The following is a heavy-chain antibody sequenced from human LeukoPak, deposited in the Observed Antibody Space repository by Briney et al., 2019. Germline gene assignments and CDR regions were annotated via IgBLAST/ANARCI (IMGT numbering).Heavy chain of an antibody. CDR1: GFTFSTYS. Sequence: GGSLRLSCAASGFTFSTYSMNWVHQAPGKGLEWVSSIISSSSYIYYADSVKGRFTISRDNAKNSLYLQMNSLRAEDTAVYYCARDPQYCSGGSCYSFDYWGQGTLVTVSS. V-gene: IGHV3-21*01. CDR2: IISSSSYI. J-gene: IGHJ4*02. D-gene: IGHD2-15*01. CDR3: ARDPQYCSGGSCYSFDY.